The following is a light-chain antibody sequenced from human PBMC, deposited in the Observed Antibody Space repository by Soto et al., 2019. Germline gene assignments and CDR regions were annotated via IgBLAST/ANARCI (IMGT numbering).Light chain of an antibody. CDR1: QSISSW. CDR3: QQYNSYPWT. CDR2: KAS. Sequence: DIQMTQSPSTLSASVGDRVTITCRASQSISSWLAWYQQKPGKAPKLLIYKASSLESGVPSRFSGGGSVTEFTLTISSLQPDDFATYDCQQYNSYPWTFGQGTKVEIK. J-gene: IGKJ1*01. V-gene: IGKV1-5*03.